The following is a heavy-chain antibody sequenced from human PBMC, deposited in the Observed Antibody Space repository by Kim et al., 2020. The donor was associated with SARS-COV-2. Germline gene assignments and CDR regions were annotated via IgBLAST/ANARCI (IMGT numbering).Heavy chain of an antibody. CDR3: AKEALVGGVIQLYNWVDP. CDR1: EFNFRNYG. D-gene: IGHD3-16*01. CDR2: ISYDGGRI. V-gene: IGHV3-30*18. Sequence: GGSLRLSCAASEFNFRNYGMHWVRQAPGKGLEWVAAISYDGGRIFYADSVKGRFTISRDNSNNTLCLQMNSLRTEDTAVYYCAKEALVGGVIQLYNWVDP. J-gene: IGHJ5*02.